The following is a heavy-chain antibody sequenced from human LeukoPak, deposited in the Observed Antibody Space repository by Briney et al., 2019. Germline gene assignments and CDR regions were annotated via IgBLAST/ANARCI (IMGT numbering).Heavy chain of an antibody. CDR2: ICGSGGST. V-gene: IGHV3-23*01. J-gene: IGHJ4*02. D-gene: IGHD6-13*01. Sequence: GGSLRLSCAASGFTFSSYAMSWVGQAPGKGLEWVSSICGSGGSTYYADSVKGRFTNSRDNSKNTLYLQMNSLRAEDTAVYYCARGGYSSSWYRFDYWGQGTLVTVSS. CDR1: GFTFSSYA. CDR3: ARGGYSSSWYRFDY.